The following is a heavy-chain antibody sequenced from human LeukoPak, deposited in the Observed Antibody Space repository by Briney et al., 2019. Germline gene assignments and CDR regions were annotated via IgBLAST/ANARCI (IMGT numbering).Heavy chain of an antibody. CDR3: ARSGYSGYDNPYYYYYYGMDV. V-gene: IGHV3-33*08. J-gene: IGHJ6*02. CDR2: IWYDGSNK. Sequence: PGGSLRLSCAASGFTYSSYWMSWVRQAPGKGLEWVAVIWYDGSNKYYADSVKGRFTISRDNSKNTLYLQMNSLRAEDTAVYYCARSGYSGYDNPYYYYYYGMDVWGQGTTVTVSS. D-gene: IGHD5-12*01. CDR1: GFTYSSYW.